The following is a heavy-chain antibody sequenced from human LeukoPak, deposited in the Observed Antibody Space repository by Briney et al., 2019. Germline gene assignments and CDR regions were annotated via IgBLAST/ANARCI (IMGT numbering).Heavy chain of an antibody. CDR2: IYYSGST. CDR1: GGSISSSSYY. J-gene: IGHJ4*02. D-gene: IGHD3-22*01. Sequence: SETLSLTCTVSGGSISSSSYYWGWIRQPPGKGLEWIGSIYYSGSTYYNPSLKSRVTISVDTSKNQFSLKLSSVTAADTAVYYCARDYNYYDSSGYFYYWGQGTLVTVSS. V-gene: IGHV4-39*07. CDR3: ARDYNYYDSSGYFYY.